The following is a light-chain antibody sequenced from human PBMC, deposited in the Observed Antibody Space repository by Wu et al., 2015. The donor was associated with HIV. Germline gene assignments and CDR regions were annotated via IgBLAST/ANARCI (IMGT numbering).Light chain of an antibody. Sequence: DIQMTQSPSSLSASVGDRVTISCRASQYISSYLNWYQQKPGKAPNLLIYTTSSLQSGVPSRFSGSGSATDFTLTISSLQPEDFATYYCQQSYTTPWTFGQGTKVEMK. CDR3: QQSYTTPWT. J-gene: IGKJ1*01. CDR1: QYISSY. CDR2: TTS. V-gene: IGKV1-39*01.